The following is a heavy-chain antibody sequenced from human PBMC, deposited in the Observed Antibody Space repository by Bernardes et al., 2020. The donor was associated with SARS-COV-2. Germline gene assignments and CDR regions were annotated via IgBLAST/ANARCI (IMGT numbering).Heavy chain of an antibody. Sequence: GGSLRLSCAASGFTFSSYVMSWVRQAPGKGLEWVSGISGSGGSTYYADSVKGRFTISRDNSKNTLYLQMNSLRAEDTAVYYCAKDPLYDFWSGRTGGFDPWGQGTLVTVSS. CDR3: AKDPLYDFWSGRTGGFDP. CDR2: ISGSGGST. D-gene: IGHD3-3*01. CDR1: GFTFSSYV. J-gene: IGHJ5*02. V-gene: IGHV3-23*01.